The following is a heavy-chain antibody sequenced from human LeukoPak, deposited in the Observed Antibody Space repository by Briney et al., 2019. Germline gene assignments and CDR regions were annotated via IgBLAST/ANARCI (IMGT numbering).Heavy chain of an antibody. J-gene: IGHJ6*02. CDR1: GFTFSSYA. D-gene: IGHD2-15*01. CDR3: AREGYCSGGSCRTLYGMDV. V-gene: IGHV3-30-3*01. Sequence: PGRSLILSCAASGFTFSSYAMHWVRQAPGKGLEWVAVISYDGSNKYYADSVKGRFTISRDNSKNTLYLQMNSLRAEDTAVYYCAREGYCSGGSCRTLYGMDVWGQGTTVTVSS. CDR2: ISYDGSNK.